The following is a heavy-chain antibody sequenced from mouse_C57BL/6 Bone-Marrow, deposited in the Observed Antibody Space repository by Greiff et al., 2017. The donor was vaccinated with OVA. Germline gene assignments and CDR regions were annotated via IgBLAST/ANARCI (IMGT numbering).Heavy chain of an antibody. D-gene: IGHD2-2*01. CDR2: IHPSDSDT. CDR1: GYTFTSYW. J-gene: IGHJ3*01. V-gene: IGHV1-74*01. CDR3: ALPYGYDPAWFAY. Sequence: QVQLQQSGAELVKPGASVKVSCKASGYTFTSYWMHWVKQRPGQGLEWIGRIHPSDSDTNYNQKFKGKATLTVDKSSSTAYMQLSSLTSEDSAVYYCALPYGYDPAWFAYWGQGTLVTVSA.